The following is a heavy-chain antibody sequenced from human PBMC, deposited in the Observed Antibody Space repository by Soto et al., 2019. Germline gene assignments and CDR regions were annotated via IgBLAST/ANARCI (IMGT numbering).Heavy chain of an antibody. CDR3: TTDLSPAYYYYYVDV. J-gene: IGHJ6*03. CDR1: GFTFSNAW. V-gene: IGHV3-15*01. CDR2: IKSKTDGGTT. Sequence: PGGSLRLSCAASGFTFSNAWMSWVRQAPGKGLEWVGRIKSKTDGGTTDYAAPVKGRFTISRDDSKNTLYLQMNSLKTEDTAVYYCTTDLSPAYYYYYVDVWGKGTTVTVSS. D-gene: IGHD2-2*01.